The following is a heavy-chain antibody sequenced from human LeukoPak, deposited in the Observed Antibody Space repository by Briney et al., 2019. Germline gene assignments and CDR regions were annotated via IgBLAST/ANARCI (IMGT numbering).Heavy chain of an antibody. CDR1: AGTFSSYT. J-gene: IGHJ5*02. CDR2: IIPIFDTA. Sequence: SVKAPCNASAGTFSSYTISCVRQAPRQPLKWMGGIIPIFDTANYAQKFQGRVTITADKSTSTAYMELSSLRFEDTAVYYCARSSIAGAGTNGWFDPWGQGTLVTVSS. V-gene: IGHV1-69*06. CDR3: ARSSIAGAGTNGWFDP. D-gene: IGHD6-19*01.